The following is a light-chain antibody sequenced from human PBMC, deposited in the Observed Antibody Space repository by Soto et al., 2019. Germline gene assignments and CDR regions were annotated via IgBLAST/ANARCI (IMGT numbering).Light chain of an antibody. CDR1: QSVSSN. V-gene: IGKV3-15*01. J-gene: IGKJ1*01. CDR3: QQYNNWLTWT. CDR2: GAS. Sequence: EIVMTQSPATLSVSPGERATLPCGASQSVSSNLAWYQQKPGQAPRLLIYGASTRATGIPARYSGSGSGTEFTLTFSSLQSEDFAVYYCQQYNNWLTWTFGQGTKVDIK.